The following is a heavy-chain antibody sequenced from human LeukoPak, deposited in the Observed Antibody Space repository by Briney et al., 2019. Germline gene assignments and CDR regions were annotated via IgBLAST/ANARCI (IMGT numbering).Heavy chain of an antibody. D-gene: IGHD3-3*01. V-gene: IGHV3-23*01. J-gene: IGHJ4*02. CDR3: AKGGGDFWSGYSDY. Sequence: GGSLRLSCAASGFTFSSYAMSWVRQAPGKGLEWVSAISGSGGSTYYADSVKGRFTISRDNSKNTLYLQMNSLRAEDTAVYYCAKGGGDFWSGYSDYWGQGTLVTVSS. CDR2: ISGSGGST. CDR1: GFTFSSYA.